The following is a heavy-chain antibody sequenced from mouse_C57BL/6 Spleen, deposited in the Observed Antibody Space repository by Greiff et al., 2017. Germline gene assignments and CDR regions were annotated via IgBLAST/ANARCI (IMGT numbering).Heavy chain of an antibody. CDR1: GYTFTDYE. D-gene: IGHD2-5*01. Sequence: VQLVESGAELVRPGASVTLSCKASGYTFTDYEMHWVKQTPVHGLEWIGAIDPETGGTAYNQKFKGKAILTADKSSSTAYMELRSLTSEDSAVYYCTRSDYSNPCDYWGQGTTLTVSS. CDR2: IDPETGGT. CDR3: TRSDYSNPCDY. V-gene: IGHV1-15*01. J-gene: IGHJ2*01.